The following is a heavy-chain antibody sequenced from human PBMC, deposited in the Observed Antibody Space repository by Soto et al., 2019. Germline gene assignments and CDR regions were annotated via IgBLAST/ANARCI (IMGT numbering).Heavy chain of an antibody. CDR3: SSPGYSSGWYLGV. J-gene: IGHJ6*02. CDR1: GYSFTSYW. V-gene: IGHV5-51*01. CDR2: IYPGDSDT. D-gene: IGHD6-19*01. Sequence: PGESLKISCKGSGYSFTSYWIGWVRQMPGKGLEWMGIIYPGDSDTRYSPSFQGQVTISADKSISTAYLQWSSLKASDTAMYYCSSPGYSSGWYLGVWGQGTTVTVSS.